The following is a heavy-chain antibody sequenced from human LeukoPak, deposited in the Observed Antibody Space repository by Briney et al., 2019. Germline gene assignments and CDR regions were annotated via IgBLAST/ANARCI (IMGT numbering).Heavy chain of an antibody. D-gene: IGHD6-13*01. V-gene: IGHV3-21*01. Sequence: GGSLRLSCAASGFTFSSYSMNWVRQAPGKGLEWVSSISSSSSYIYYADSVKGRFTISRDNAKNSLYLQMNSLRAEDTALYYCARDPDPQRDMQQLDYWGQGTLVTVSS. CDR3: ARDPDPQRDMQQLDY. J-gene: IGHJ4*02. CDR2: ISSSSSYI. CDR1: GFTFSSYS.